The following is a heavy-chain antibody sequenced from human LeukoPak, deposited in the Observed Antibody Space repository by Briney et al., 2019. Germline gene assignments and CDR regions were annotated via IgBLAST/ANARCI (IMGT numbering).Heavy chain of an antibody. CDR3: AREGDSSGWYYFDY. D-gene: IGHD6-19*01. J-gene: IGHJ4*02. CDR1: GFTFSSYG. CDR2: IRYDGSNK. V-gene: IGHV3-30*02. Sequence: PGGSLRLSCAASGFTFSSYGMHWVRQAPGKGLEWVAFIRYDGSNKYYADSVKGRFTISRDNSKNSLYLQMNSLRAEDTAVYYCAREGDSSGWYYFDYWGQGTLVTVSS.